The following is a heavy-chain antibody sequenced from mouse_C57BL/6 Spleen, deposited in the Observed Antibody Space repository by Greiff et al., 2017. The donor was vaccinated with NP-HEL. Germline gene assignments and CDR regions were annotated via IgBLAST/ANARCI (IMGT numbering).Heavy chain of an antibody. CDR2: IDPSDSET. Sequence: QVQLQQPGAELVRPGSSVKLSCKASGYTFTSYWMHWVKQRPIQGLEWIGNIDPSDSETHYNQKFKDKATLTVDKSSSTAYMQLSSLTSEDSAVYYCARTGKDEGDYAMDYWGQGTSVTVSS. CDR3: ARTGKDEGDYAMDY. V-gene: IGHV1-52*01. J-gene: IGHJ4*01. CDR1: GYTFTSYW.